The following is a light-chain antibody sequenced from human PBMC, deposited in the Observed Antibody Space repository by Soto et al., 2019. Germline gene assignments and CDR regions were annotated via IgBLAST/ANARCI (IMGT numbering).Light chain of an antibody. Sequence: EIAMTQSPATLSVSPGERATLSCRASQSVSSNLAWYQQKPGQAPRLLIYGASTRATGIPARFSGSGSGTEFTLTISSLQSEDFAVYYCQQYTNWPRTFGQGTKVEIK. CDR3: QQYTNWPRT. CDR1: QSVSSN. CDR2: GAS. V-gene: IGKV3-15*01. J-gene: IGKJ1*01.